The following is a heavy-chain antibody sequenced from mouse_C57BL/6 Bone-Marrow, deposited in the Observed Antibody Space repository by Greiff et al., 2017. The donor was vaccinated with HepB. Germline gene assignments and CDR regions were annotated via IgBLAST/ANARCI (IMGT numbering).Heavy chain of an antibody. D-gene: IGHD6-5*01. Sequence: EVKLVESGGGLVKPGGSLKLSCAASGFTFSDYGMHWVRQAPEKGLEWVAYISSGSSTIYYADTVKGRFTISRDNAKNTLFLQMTSLRSEDTAMYYCAKKPNYYAMDYWGQGTSVTVSS. V-gene: IGHV5-17*01. J-gene: IGHJ4*01. CDR1: GFTFSDYG. CDR3: AKKPNYYAMDY. CDR2: ISSGSSTI.